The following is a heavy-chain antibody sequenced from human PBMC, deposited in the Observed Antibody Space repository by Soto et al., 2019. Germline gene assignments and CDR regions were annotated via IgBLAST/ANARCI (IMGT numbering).Heavy chain of an antibody. CDR2: IYPGDSDT. Sequence: VESLTTSCKGSGYRFTSYWIVWVLQMPGKGLESVGVIYPGDSDTIYSPPFECQVTISTDNSITTAYLQWSSLKSSDTGTYYCARGDWYHAILTGYFTYHFDYWGQGTMVTVSS. D-gene: IGHD3-9*01. CDR3: ARGDWYHAILTGYFTYHFDY. CDR1: GYRFTSYW. V-gene: IGHV5-51*01. J-gene: IGHJ4*01.